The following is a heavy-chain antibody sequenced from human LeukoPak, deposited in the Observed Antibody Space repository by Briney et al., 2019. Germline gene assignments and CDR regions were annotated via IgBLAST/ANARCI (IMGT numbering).Heavy chain of an antibody. CDR1: GGSFSGYY. J-gene: IGHJ4*02. CDR3: ARGHDSLLWFGELLFDH. CDR2: INHSGST. Sequence: SETLSLTCAVYGGSFSGYYWSWIRQPPGKGLEWIGEINHSGSTNYNPSLKSRVTISVDTSKNQFSLKLSSVTAADTAVYYCARGHDSLLWFGELLFDHWGQGTLVTVSS. D-gene: IGHD3-10*01. V-gene: IGHV4-34*01.